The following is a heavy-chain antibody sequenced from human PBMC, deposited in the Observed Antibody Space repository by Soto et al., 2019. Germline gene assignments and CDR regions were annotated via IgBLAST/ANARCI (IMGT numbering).Heavy chain of an antibody. V-gene: IGHV3-11*01. D-gene: IGHD6-13*01. CDR2: MSDSGNTI. CDR3: ARYVAALDY. CDR1: GFTFSDYY. J-gene: IGHJ4*02. Sequence: QVTLVESGGNLVKPGGSLRLSCVASGFTFSDYYMTWIRQAPGKGLEWLSYMSDSGNTIYYADSVKGRFTISRDNAKNSLYLQMNNLRVDDSAVYYCARYVAALDYWGRGTVVTVSS.